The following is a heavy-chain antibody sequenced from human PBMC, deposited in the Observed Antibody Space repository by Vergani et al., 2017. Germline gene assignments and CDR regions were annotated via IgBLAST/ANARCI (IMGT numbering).Heavy chain of an antibody. CDR3: AREERSNTSPFVGD. V-gene: IGHV3-23*04. D-gene: IGHD2/OR15-2a*01. CDR2: ISGHGDRT. Sequence: EVLLVESGGGLVQPGESLRLSCVASGFTFSNSAMSWVRQTSGKGLEWVSAISGHGDRTYYADSVKGRFTISRDNSKNTVYLQMNSLKAEDRATYYCAREERSNTSPFVGDWGQGTLVTV. J-gene: IGHJ4*02. CDR1: GFTFSNSA.